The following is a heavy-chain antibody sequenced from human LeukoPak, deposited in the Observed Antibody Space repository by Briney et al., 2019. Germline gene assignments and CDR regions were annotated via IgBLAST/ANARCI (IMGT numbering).Heavy chain of an antibody. Sequence: GGSLRLSCAASGFTFSSYWMNWARQAPGKGLEWVASINHNGNVNYYVDSVKGRFTISRDNAKNSLYRQMSNLRAEDTAVYFCARGGGLDVWGQGATVTVSS. CDR2: INHNGNVN. J-gene: IGHJ6*02. V-gene: IGHV3-7*03. D-gene: IGHD3-16*01. CDR3: ARGGGLDV. CDR1: GFTFSSYW.